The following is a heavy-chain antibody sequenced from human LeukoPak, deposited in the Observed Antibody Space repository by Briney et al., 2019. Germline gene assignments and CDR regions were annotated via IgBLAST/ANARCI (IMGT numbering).Heavy chain of an antibody. J-gene: IGHJ5*02. CDR2: IRSDGSNR. D-gene: IGHD4/OR15-4a*01. V-gene: IGHV3-30*02. CDR3: FVHDYGVYRLGGRFDP. Sequence: PGGSLRLSCAASGFTFSINGIHWVRQAPGKGLEWVAFIRSDGSNRYYADSVRGRFTISRDASKNTVYLQMNSLRAEDTAVYYAFVHDYGVYRLGGRFDPWGQGTLVTVSS. CDR1: GFTFSING.